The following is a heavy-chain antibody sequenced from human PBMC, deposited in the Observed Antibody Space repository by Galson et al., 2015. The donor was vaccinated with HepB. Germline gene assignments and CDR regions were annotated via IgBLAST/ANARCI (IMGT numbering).Heavy chain of an antibody. Sequence: SVKVSCKASGYVFTDYGINWVRQAPGQGLEWMAWINTNAGNPTYAQGFTGRFVFSLDTPVSTAYLQISSLKAEDTAVYYCARSPYSGSGRRHNAWFDPWGQGTLVTVSP. CDR2: INTNAGNP. J-gene: IGHJ5*02. D-gene: IGHD3-10*01. V-gene: IGHV7-4-1*02. CDR1: GYVFTDYG. CDR3: ARSPYSGSGRRHNAWFDP.